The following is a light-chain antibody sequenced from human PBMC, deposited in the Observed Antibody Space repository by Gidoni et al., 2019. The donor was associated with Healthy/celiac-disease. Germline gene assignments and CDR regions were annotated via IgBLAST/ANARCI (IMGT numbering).Light chain of an antibody. V-gene: IGKV1-33*01. CDR2: DAS. J-gene: IGKJ4*02. CDR1: QDISNY. CDR3: QQYDNRPT. Sequence: IQIPQSPSSLSASVGDRVTITCQASQDISNYLHWYQQKPGKAPKLLIYDASNLETGVPSRFSGSGSGTDFTFTISSLQPEDIAIYYCQQYDNRPTFGGGTKVEIK.